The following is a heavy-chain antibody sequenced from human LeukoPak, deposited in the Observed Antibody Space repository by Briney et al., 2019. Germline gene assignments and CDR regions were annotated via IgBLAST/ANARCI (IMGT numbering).Heavy chain of an antibody. D-gene: IGHD4-17*01. Sequence: PGGSLRLSCAASGFTFNNYAMNWVRQAPGKGLEWVSSISGGGETTYYADSAKGRFTISRDNSQNTLYLQMNSLRAEDTAVYYCARAYADYGGYCFFDYWGQGTLVTVSS. J-gene: IGHJ4*02. V-gene: IGHV3-23*01. CDR2: ISGGGETT. CDR1: GFTFNNYA. CDR3: ARAYADYGGYCFFDY.